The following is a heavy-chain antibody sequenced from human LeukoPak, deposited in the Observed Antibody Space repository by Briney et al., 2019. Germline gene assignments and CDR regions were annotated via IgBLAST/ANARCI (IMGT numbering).Heavy chain of an antibody. D-gene: IGHD3-22*01. CDR2: IHPDDSDT. Sequence: GESLKISCKGSGYSFSRYWIGWVRQTPGKGLEWMGIIHPDDSDTRYSPSFQGQVTISADKSISTAYLQWSSLKASDTAMYYCARGVGDSGYYYAAVTFDYWGQGTLVTVSS. CDR3: ARGVGDSGYYYAAVTFDY. CDR1: GYSFSRYW. J-gene: IGHJ4*02. V-gene: IGHV5-51*01.